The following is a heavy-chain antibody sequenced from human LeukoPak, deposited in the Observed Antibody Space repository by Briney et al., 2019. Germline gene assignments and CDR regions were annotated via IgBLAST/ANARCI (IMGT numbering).Heavy chain of an antibody. V-gene: IGHV4-39*07. J-gene: IGHJ5*02. CDR3: ARPTMVRGATALP. CDR1: GGSLSSSSYY. D-gene: IGHD3-10*01. Sequence: PSETLSLTCTVSGGSLSSSSYYWGWIRQPPGKGLEWIGSIYYSGSTYYNPSLKSRVTISVDTSKNQFSLKLSSVTAADTAVYYCARPTMVRGATALPWGQGTLVTVSS. CDR2: IYYSGST.